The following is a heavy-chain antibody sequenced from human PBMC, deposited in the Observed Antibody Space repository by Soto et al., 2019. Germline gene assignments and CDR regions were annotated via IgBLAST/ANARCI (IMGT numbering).Heavy chain of an antibody. CDR1: GGSISSGGYY. CDR2: IYYSGST. D-gene: IGHD3-9*01. J-gene: IGHJ6*03. V-gene: IGHV4-31*11. CDR3: ARGKGRTYYDILTGIPMDV. Sequence: PSETLSLTCAVSGGSISSGGYYWSGIRQHPGKGLEWIGYIYYSGSTYYNPSLKSRVTISVDTSKNQFSLKLSSVTAADTAVYYCARGKGRTYYDILTGIPMDVWGKGTTVTVSS.